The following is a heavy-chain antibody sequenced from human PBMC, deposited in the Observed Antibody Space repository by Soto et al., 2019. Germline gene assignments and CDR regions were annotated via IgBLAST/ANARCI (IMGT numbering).Heavy chain of an antibody. J-gene: IGHJ6*02. V-gene: IGHV4-30-4*01. CDR3: GRVRRWIEDGMDV. CDR1: GGSISSGDYY. CDR2: IYYSGST. D-gene: IGHD5-12*01. Sequence: QVQLQESGPGLVKTSQTLSLTCTVSGGSISSGDYYWSWIRQPPGKGLEWIGYIYYSGSTYYNPSLKSRVTLSLDTSKNHFSLKLSSVTAADTSVYYCGRVRRWIEDGMDVWGQGTTVTVSS.